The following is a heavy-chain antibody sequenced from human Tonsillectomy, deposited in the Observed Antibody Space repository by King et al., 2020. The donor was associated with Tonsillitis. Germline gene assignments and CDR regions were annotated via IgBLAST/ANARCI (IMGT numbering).Heavy chain of an antibody. CDR3: AREGSISSSRADY. Sequence: QLVQSGAEVKKPGASVKVSCKPSGYTFTHYYIHWVRQAPGHGLEWMGWINPKSGGTKYAQKFQVRVTMTRDTSLNTAYMELRSLRSEDTAVYYCAREGSISSSRADYWGQGTLVTVSS. D-gene: IGHD2-2*01. V-gene: IGHV1-2*02. CDR1: GYTFTHYY. J-gene: IGHJ4*02. CDR2: INPKSGGT.